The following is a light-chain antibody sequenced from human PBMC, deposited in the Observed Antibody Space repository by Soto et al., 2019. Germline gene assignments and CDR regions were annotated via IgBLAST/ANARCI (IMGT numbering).Light chain of an antibody. CDR2: GTS. J-gene: IGKJ3*01. Sequence: EIIMTQSPATLSVSPGERATLSCRASQSVSSNLAWYRQRPGQAPRLLIYGTSTRATGNPDRFSGSGSGTEFTLTISSLQSEDFAVYYCQQYDSWPPLFTFGPGTKVDLK. V-gene: IGKV3-15*01. CDR1: QSVSSN. CDR3: QQYDSWPPLFT.